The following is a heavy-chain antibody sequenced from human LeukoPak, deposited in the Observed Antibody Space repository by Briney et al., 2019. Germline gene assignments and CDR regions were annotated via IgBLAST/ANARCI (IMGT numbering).Heavy chain of an antibody. CDR1: GFTFSSYA. J-gene: IGHJ4*02. CDR2: ISDKGAGT. Sequence: GGSLRLSCSASGFTFSSYAMHWVRQAPGKGLEYVSTISDKGAGTYYSDSVKGRFTISRDNSKNTLYLQTSSLRPEDTAVYYCVKGSGYFDYWGQGTLVTVSS. V-gene: IGHV3-64D*06. D-gene: IGHD3-10*01. CDR3: VKGSGYFDY.